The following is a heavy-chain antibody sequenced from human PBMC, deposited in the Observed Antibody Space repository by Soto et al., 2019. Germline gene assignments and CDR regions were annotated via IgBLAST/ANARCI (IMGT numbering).Heavy chain of an antibody. J-gene: IGHJ6*02. CDR3: ARDWGNYYYGMDV. V-gene: IGHV1-2*02. D-gene: IGHD7-27*01. CDR2: INPNSGNT. Sequence: AAVKVSCKASGYTFTGYYMHWVRQAPGQGLEWMGWINPNSGNTNYAQKFQGRVTITRDTSASTAHMEVSSLRSEDTAVYYCARDWGNYYYGMDVWGQGTTVTVSS. CDR1: GYTFTGYY.